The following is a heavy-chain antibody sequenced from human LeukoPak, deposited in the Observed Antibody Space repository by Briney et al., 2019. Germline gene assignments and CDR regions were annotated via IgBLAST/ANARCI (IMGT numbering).Heavy chain of an antibody. CDR3: ASTVTLDAFNI. CDR2: INPNSGDT. D-gene: IGHD4-17*01. CDR1: GYTFSGYY. Sequence: ASVKVSCKASGYTFSGYYLHWVRQAPGQGLEWMGWINPNSGDTDYAQKLQGRVIMTRDTSISTAYMELSRLRSDDTAVYYRASTVTLDAFNIWGQGTMVTVSS. V-gene: IGHV1-2*02. J-gene: IGHJ3*02.